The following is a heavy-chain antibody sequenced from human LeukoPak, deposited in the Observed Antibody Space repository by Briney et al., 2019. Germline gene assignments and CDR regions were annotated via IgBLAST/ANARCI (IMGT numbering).Heavy chain of an antibody. D-gene: IGHD1-26*01. J-gene: IGHJ4*02. V-gene: IGHV3-7*03. Sequence: GESLRLSCAASGFTFSNVWMSWVRQAPGKGLEWVANIKQDGSEKYYVDSVKGRFTISRDNSKNTLYLQMSSLRAEDTAVYYCARAAYDSGSYIVNHDYWGQGTLVTVSS. CDR1: GFTFSNVW. CDR2: IKQDGSEK. CDR3: ARAAYDSGSYIVNHDY.